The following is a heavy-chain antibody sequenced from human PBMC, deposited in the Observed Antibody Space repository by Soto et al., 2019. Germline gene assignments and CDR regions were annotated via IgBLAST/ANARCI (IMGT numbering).Heavy chain of an antibody. Sequence: EVQLVQSGAEVKKPGESLQISCKGSGYSFTSYWIGWVRQMPGKGLEWMGIIYPGDSDTRYSPSFQGQVTISADKSISTAYLQWSSLKASDTAMYYCARPTYYYDSSGYYFDYWGQGTLVTVSS. CDR2: IYPGDSDT. J-gene: IGHJ4*02. D-gene: IGHD3-22*01. CDR3: ARPTYYYDSSGYYFDY. CDR1: GYSFTSYW. V-gene: IGHV5-51*01.